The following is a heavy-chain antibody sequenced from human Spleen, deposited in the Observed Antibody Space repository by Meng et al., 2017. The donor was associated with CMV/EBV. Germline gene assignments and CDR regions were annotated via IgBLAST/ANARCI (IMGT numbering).Heavy chain of an antibody. CDR1: GSISSSNW. Sequence: GSISSSNWLSWVLQPPGKGLDWIGEGHYSGSTNYSPSLKSRVTVSLDKSKNQYSLNLYSVTAADTAVYYCARSSLNYIKGTVYYFDYWGQGALVTVSS. CDR2: GHYSGST. D-gene: IGHD4-11*01. CDR3: ARSSLNYIKGTVYYFDY. J-gene: IGHJ4*02. V-gene: IGHV4-4*02.